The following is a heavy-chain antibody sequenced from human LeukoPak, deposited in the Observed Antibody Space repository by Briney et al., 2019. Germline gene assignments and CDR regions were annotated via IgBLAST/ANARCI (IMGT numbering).Heavy chain of an antibody. Sequence: GGSLRLSCAASGFTFSSYAMHWVRQAPGKGLEWVAVISYDGSNKYYADSVKGRFTISRDNSKNTLYLQMNSLRAEDTAVYYCARGTPSSSGWLYYGMYVWGQGTTVTVSS. CDR3: ARGTPSSSGWLYYGMYV. D-gene: IGHD6-19*01. CDR2: ISYDGSNK. CDR1: GFTFSSYA. J-gene: IGHJ6*02. V-gene: IGHV3-30-3*01.